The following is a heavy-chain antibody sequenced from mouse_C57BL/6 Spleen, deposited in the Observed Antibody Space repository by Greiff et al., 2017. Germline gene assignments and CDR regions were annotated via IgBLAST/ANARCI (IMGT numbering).Heavy chain of an antibody. CDR1: GFTFSSYA. Sequence: EVQLVESGGGLVKPGGSLKLSCAASGFTFSSYAMSWVRQTPEKRLEWVATISDGGSYTYYPDNVKGRFTISRDNAKNNLYLQMSHLKSEDTAMYYCARGNSNYFAYWGQGTLVTVSA. CDR2: ISDGGSYT. D-gene: IGHD2-5*01. V-gene: IGHV5-4*01. J-gene: IGHJ3*01. CDR3: ARGNSNYFAY.